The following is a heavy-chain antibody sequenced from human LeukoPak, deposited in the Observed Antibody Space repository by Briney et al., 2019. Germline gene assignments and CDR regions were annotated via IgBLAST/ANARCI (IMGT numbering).Heavy chain of an antibody. V-gene: IGHV4-34*01. CDR3: ARHSATYDILTGYRVPDAFDI. CDR2: INHSGST. Sequence: PSETLSLTCAVYGGSFSGYYWSWIRQPPGKGLEWIGEINHSGSTNYNPSLKSRVTISVDTSKNQFSLKLSSVTAADTAVYYCARHSATYDILTGYRVPDAFDIWGQGTMVTVSS. J-gene: IGHJ3*02. D-gene: IGHD3-9*01. CDR1: GGSFSGYY.